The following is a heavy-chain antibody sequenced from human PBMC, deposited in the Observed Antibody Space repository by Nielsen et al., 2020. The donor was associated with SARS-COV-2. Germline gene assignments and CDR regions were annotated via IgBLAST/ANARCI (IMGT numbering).Heavy chain of an antibody. CDR1: GSSFTSYW. Sequence: GESLKISCKGSGSSFTSYWIGWVRQMPGKGLEWMGIIYPGDSETRYSPSFQGQVTISADKSISTAYLQWSSLKASDTAMYYCARHTYYYDTTGYKHLDYWGQGTLVTVSS. CDR2: IYPGDSET. V-gene: IGHV5-51*01. J-gene: IGHJ4*02. CDR3: ARHTYYYDTTGYKHLDY. D-gene: IGHD3-22*01.